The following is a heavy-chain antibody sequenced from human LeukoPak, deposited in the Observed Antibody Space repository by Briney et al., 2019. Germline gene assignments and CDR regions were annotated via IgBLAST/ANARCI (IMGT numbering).Heavy chain of an antibody. D-gene: IGHD6-13*01. CDR2: ISSSSTI. J-gene: IGHJ1*01. V-gene: IGHV3-21*05. CDR1: GFTFSSYS. CDR3: TTPAAGPRAEYSQY. Sequence: GGSLRLSCAASGFTFSSYSMNWVRQAPGKGLEWVSYISSSSTIYYSDSLKGRFTVSRDNARNSLYLQMNSLAVEDTAVYYCTTPAAGPRAEYSQYWGQGTLVTVSS.